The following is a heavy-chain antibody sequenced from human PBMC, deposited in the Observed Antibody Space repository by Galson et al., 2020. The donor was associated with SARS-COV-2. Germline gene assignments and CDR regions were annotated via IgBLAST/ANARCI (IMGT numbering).Heavy chain of an antibody. J-gene: IGHJ6*03. CDR2: IGHTGST. CDR3: ARGGRQKLVYCGYCNMDV. Sequence: SETLSLTCAVYGGSLSNNYWSWVRQTPGKGLEWIGEIGHTGSTNYNPSLKSRVTISTDTSNNKIALKLSSLTAADTAVYYCARGGRQKLVYCGYCNMDVWGKGTTV. D-gene: IGHD6-13*01. V-gene: IGHV4-34*01. CDR1: GGSLSNNY.